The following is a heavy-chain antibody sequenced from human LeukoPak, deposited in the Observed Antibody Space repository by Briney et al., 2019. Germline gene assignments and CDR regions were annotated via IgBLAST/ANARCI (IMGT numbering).Heavy chain of an antibody. Sequence: GGSLRLSCAASGFTFSSYSMNWVRQAPGKGLEWVSSISSSSTYIFYADSVKGRFTTSRDNAKNSLYLQMNSLRAEDTAVYYCARDRSGWYYFDYWGQGTLVTVSS. J-gene: IGHJ4*02. CDR2: ISSSSTYI. CDR3: ARDRSGWYYFDY. D-gene: IGHD6-19*01. CDR1: GFTFSSYS. V-gene: IGHV3-21*01.